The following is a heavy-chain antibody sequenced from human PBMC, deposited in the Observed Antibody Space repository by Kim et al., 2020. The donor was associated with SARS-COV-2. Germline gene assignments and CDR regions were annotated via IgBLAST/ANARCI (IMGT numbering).Heavy chain of an antibody. Sequence: ASVKVSCKASGYTFTSYDINWVRQATGQGLEWMGWMNPNSGNTGNAQKFQGRVTMTRNTSISTAYMELSSLRSEDTAVYYCARGVSRITMIVVVPRYYYYMDVWGKGTTVTVSS. CDR1: GYTFTSYD. CDR2: MNPNSGNT. CDR3: ARGVSRITMIVVVPRYYYYMDV. V-gene: IGHV1-8*01. J-gene: IGHJ6*03. D-gene: IGHD3-22*01.